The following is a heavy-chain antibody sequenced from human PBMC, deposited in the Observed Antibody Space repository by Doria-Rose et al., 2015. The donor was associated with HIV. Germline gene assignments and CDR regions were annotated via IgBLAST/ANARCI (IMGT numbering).Heavy chain of an antibody. J-gene: IGHJ4*02. D-gene: IGHD5-18*01. CDR1: GGSISSSNW. CDR3: ARDLGIQLWLGY. Sequence: KESGPGLVKPSGTLSLTCAVSGGSISSSNWWSWVRQPPGKGLEWIGQIYHSGNTNYNPSLKSRVTISAGKSKNQFSLKLTSVTAADTAVYYCARDLGIQLWLGYWGQGTPVTVSS. V-gene: IGHV4-4*02. CDR2: IYHSGNT.